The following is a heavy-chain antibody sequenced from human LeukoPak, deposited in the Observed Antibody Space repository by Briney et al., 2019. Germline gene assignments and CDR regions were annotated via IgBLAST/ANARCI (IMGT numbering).Heavy chain of an antibody. J-gene: IGHJ4*02. CDR2: IYYSGST. V-gene: IGHV4-59*01. Sequence: SETLSLTCTVSGGSISSYYWSWIRQPPGKGLEWIGYIYYSGSTNYNPSLKSRVTISVDTSKSQFSLKLRSVTAADTAVYYCARGGDWLFDYWGQGILVTVSS. CDR3: ARGGDWLFDY. CDR1: GGSISSYY. D-gene: IGHD2-21*02.